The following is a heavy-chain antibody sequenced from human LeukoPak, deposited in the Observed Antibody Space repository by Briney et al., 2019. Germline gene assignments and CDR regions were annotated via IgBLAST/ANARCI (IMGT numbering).Heavy chain of an antibody. J-gene: IGHJ4*02. D-gene: IGHD4-17*01. V-gene: IGHV3-9*01. CDR2: ISWNSNSI. Sequence: GRSLRLSCAASGFTFDDYAMHWVRQTPGKGLEWVSSISWNSNSIRYADSVKGRFTMSRDNAKNSLYLQMNSLRAEDTALYYCAKDMTLFGDYGAGDYWGQGTLVTVSS. CDR3: AKDMTLFGDYGAGDY. CDR1: GFTFDDYA.